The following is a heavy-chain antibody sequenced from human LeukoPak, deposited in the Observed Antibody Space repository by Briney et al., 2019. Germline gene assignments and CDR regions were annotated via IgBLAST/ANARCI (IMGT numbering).Heavy chain of an antibody. CDR1: GGSISSYY. Sequence: SETLSLTCTVSGGSISSYYWSWLRQPAGKGLESIGRIYTSGSTNYNPSLTSRVTMSVDTSKNQFSLKLSSVTAADTAVYYCARLLPSSSAYYFHYWGQGTLSTVSS. CDR2: IYTSGST. D-gene: IGHD6-6*01. CDR3: ARLLPSSSAYYFHY. V-gene: IGHV4-4*07. J-gene: IGHJ4*02.